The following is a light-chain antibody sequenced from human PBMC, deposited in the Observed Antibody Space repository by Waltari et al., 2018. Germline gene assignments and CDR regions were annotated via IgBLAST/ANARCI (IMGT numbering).Light chain of an antibody. CDR1: QSLLHSNGYNS. V-gene: IGKV2-28*01. J-gene: IGKJ2*01. CDR3: MQALQTPYA. Sequence: DIVMTQSPLSLSVTPGEPASISCRSSQSLLHSNGYNSLDWYLPKPGQSPQLLIYWGSNRASGVPDRFSGSGSGTDFTLEISRVEAEDVGLYYCMQALQTPYAFGQGTKLEIK. CDR2: WGS.